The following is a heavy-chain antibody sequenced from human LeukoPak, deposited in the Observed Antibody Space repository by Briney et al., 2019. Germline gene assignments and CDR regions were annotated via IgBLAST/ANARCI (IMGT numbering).Heavy chain of an antibody. CDR2: INPNSGGT. CDR1: GYTFTGYY. CDR3: ARVEYCGGDCYATTKYFQH. Sequence: EASVKVSCKASGYTFTGYYMRWVRQAPGQGLEWMGWINPNSGGTNYAQKFQGRVTMTRDTSISTAYMELSRLRSDDTAVYYCARVEYCGGDCYATTKYFQHWGQGTLVTVSS. D-gene: IGHD2-21*02. V-gene: IGHV1-2*02. J-gene: IGHJ1*01.